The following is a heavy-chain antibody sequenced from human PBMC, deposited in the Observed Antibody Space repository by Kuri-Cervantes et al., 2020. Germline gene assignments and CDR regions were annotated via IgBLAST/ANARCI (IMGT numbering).Heavy chain of an antibody. V-gene: IGHV1-69*13. J-gene: IGHJ5*02. CDR3: ARDWADCSSTSCYSSNWFDP. Sequence: SVKVSCKAPGGTFSSYAISWVRQAPGQGLEWMGGIIPIFGTANYAQKFQGRVTITADESTSTAYMELSSLRSEETAVYYCARDWADCSSTSCYSSNWFDPWGQGTLVTVSS. CDR2: IIPIFGTA. CDR1: GGTFSSYA. D-gene: IGHD2-2*02.